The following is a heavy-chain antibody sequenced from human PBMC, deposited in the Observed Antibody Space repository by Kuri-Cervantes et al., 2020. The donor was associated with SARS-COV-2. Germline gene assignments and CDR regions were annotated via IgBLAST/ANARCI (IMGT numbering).Heavy chain of an antibody. J-gene: IGHJ4*02. V-gene: IGHV3-30*04. CDR1: GFTFSSYA. Sequence: GGSLRLSCAASGFTFSSYAMHWVRQAPGKGLEWVAVISYDGSNKYYADSVKGRFTISRDNSKNTLYLQMNSLRAEDTAVYYCVRGGSSGWSQLEYWGQGTLVTVSS. CDR3: VRGGSSGWSQLEY. CDR2: ISYDGSNK. D-gene: IGHD6-19*01.